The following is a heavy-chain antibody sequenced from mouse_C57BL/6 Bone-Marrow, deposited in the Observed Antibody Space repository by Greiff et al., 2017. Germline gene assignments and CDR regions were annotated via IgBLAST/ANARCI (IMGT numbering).Heavy chain of an antibody. CDR3: ARSGVDGYYVEGAMDY. J-gene: IGHJ4*01. CDR1: GYAFTNYL. Sequence: QVQLQQSGAELVRPGTSVKVSCKASGYAFTNYLIEWVKQRPGQGLEWIGNINPSNGGTNYNEKFKSKATLTVDKSSSTAYMQLSSLTSEDSAVYYCARSGVDGYYVEGAMDYWGQGTSVTVSS. V-gene: IGHV1-54*01. D-gene: IGHD2-3*01. CDR2: INPSNGGT.